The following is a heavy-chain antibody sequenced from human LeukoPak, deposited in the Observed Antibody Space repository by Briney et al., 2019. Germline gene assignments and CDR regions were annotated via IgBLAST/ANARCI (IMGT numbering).Heavy chain of an antibody. J-gene: IGHJ4*02. V-gene: IGHV3-7*01. Sequence: GGSLRLSCAASGSTFSSYWMSWVRQAPGKGLEWVANIKQDGSEKYYVDSVKGRLTISRDNAKNSLYLQMNSLRAEDTAVYYCARDGLYYYDSSDDAFGYWGQGTLVTVSS. CDR3: ARDGLYYYDSSDDAFGY. CDR2: IKQDGSEK. D-gene: IGHD3-22*01. CDR1: GSTFSSYW.